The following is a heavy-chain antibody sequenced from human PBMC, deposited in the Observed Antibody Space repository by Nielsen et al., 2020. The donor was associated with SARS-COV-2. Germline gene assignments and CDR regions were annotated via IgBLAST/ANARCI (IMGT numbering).Heavy chain of an antibody. V-gene: IGHV3-73*01. CDR1: GFTFSGSA. CDR2: IRSYANEYAT. J-gene: IGHJ4*02. Sequence: GESLKISCVASGFTFSGSAMHWVRQASGKGLEWLGRIRSYANEYATAYTASVKGRFTISRDDSKNTAYLQMNSLRTEDTAVYYCSSPTVAYWGQGTLVTVFS. CDR3: SSPTVAY. D-gene: IGHD4-23*01.